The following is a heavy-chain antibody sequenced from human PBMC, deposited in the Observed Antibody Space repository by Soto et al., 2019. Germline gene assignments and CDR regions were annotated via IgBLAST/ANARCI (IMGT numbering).Heavy chain of an antibody. D-gene: IGHD1-26*01. CDR2: IIPVFGTA. CDR1: GGSLTNYG. Sequence: QVQLVQSGAEVKKPGSSVKVSCKASGGSLTNYGVSWVRQAPGQGLEWMGGIIPVFGTANYAQKFQGRVTIAADESQSTVFMDVRSLRSEDTAVYSGARGDATKLGVTDYYCMDVWGQGTTVTVSS. V-gene: IGHV1-69*12. J-gene: IGHJ6*02. CDR3: ARGDATKLGVTDYYCMDV.